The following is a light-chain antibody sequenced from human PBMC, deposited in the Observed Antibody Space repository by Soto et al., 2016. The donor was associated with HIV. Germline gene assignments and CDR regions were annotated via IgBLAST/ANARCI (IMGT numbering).Light chain of an antibody. V-gene: IGKV1-39*01. CDR3: QQSYNTPRT. Sequence: DIQMTQSPSSLSASVGDRVTITCRASQSIGRFLNWYQQISGKAPNLLIYDASALQSGVPSRFSGSGSGTDFTLIISSLQPEDFATYYCQQSYNTPRTFGQGTHRWRSN. J-gene: IGKJ1*01. CDR1: QSIGRF. CDR2: DAS.